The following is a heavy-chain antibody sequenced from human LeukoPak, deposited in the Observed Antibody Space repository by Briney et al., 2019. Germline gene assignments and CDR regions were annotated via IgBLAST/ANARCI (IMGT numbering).Heavy chain of an antibody. J-gene: IGHJ4*02. Sequence: GGSLRLSCAASENYWMHWVRQAPGKGLVWVSHINSDGSWTSYADSVKGRFTISKDNAKNTVYLQMNNLRAEDTAVYYCVSFYETYWGRGTLVTVSS. D-gene: IGHD2-2*01. CDR2: INSDGSWT. CDR3: VSFYETY. V-gene: IGHV3-74*01. CDR1: ENYW.